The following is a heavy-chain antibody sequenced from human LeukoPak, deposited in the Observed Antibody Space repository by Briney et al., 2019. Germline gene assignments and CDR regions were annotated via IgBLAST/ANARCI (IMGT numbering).Heavy chain of an antibody. V-gene: IGHV3-7*01. CDR2: IRQDGSEK. Sequence: GGSLRLSCEVSGFTFTDYWMNWVRQAPGKGPEWVASIRQDGSEKTYVDSVKGRFTISRDNTKNSLSLQLNGLRAEDTAVYYCARDGTAAGLYYDLWGQGTLVTVSS. CDR1: GFTFTDYW. CDR3: ARDGTAAGLYYDL. J-gene: IGHJ4*01. D-gene: IGHD6-13*01.